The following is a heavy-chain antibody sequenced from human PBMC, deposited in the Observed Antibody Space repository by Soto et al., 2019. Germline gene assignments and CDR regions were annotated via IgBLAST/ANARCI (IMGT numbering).Heavy chain of an antibody. CDR1: GHSFTSYW. CDR3: ARLEYCSGGSCYLNYYGMDV. CDR2: IDPSDSYT. J-gene: IGHJ6*02. V-gene: IGHV5-10-1*01. Sequence: GESLKISCKGSGHSFTSYWISWVRQMPGKGLEWMGRIDPSDSYTNYSPSFQGHVTISADKSISTAYLQWSSLKASDTAMYYCARLEYCSGGSCYLNYYGMDVWGQGTTVTVSS. D-gene: IGHD2-15*01.